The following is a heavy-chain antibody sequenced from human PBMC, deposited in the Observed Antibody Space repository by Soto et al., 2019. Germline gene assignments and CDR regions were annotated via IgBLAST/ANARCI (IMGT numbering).Heavy chain of an antibody. CDR2: ISYDGSNK. CDR3: ASVGYGYDSSIV. CDR1: GITLSSYG. D-gene: IGHD3-22*01. V-gene: IGHV3-30-3*01. J-gene: IGHJ4*02. Sequence: PGESVKISCAASGITLSSYGVHWVRQAPGKGLEWVASISYDGSNKYYVDSVKGRFTISRDNSKNTLWLQMNSLRAEDTAVYYCASVGYGYDSSIVWGQGTQVTVSS.